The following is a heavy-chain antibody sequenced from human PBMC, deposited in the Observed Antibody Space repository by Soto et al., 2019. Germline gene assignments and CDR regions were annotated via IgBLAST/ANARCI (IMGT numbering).Heavy chain of an antibody. CDR1: GGLFSCFA. CDR3: AMGGSPDVWCHEF. CDR2: IIPVFGTT. J-gene: IGHJ4*02. V-gene: IGHV1-69*01. Sequence: QERLVQSGAAVQKPGSSMKVACKASGGLFSCFAISWVRQAPGQELEWMGGIIPVFGTTNYPQKVQDRVTITAYESTSTAYMELSSLRSDYTAIYYCAMGGSPDVWCHEFWGQGTLVTVSA. D-gene: IGHD3-3*01.